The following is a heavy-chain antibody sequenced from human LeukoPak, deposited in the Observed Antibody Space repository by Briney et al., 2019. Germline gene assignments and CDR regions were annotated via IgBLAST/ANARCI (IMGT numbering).Heavy chain of an antibody. V-gene: IGHV3-23*01. CDR1: GFTSSSYA. CDR3: AKEGVD. J-gene: IGHJ4*02. CDR2: IRGSGGST. D-gene: IGHD2-15*01. Sequence: GGSLRLSCAASGFTSSSYAMSWVRPAPGKGLEWVSAIRGSGGSTYYADSVKGRFTNTRNNSKNTLYLQMSSLRAEETAGHYCAKEGVDWGQGTLVTVSS.